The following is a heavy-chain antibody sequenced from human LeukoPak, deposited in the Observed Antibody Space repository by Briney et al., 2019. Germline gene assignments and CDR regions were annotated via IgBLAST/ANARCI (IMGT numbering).Heavy chain of an antibody. CDR1: GFTFSSYA. D-gene: IGHD5-12*01. Sequence: GSLRLSCAASGFTFSSYAMSWVRQPPGKGLEWIGEINHSGSTNYNPSLKSRVTISVDTSKNQFSLKLSSVTAADTAVYYCARAIYGGYAPYFDHWGQGTLVTVSS. CDR2: INHSGST. CDR3: ARAIYGGYAPYFDH. V-gene: IGHV4-34*01. J-gene: IGHJ4*02.